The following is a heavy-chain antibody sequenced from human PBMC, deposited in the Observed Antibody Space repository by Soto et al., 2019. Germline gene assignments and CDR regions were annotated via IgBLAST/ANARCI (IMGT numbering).Heavy chain of an antibody. Sequence: QVQLVQYGAELRKPGSSVKVSCKASGGTFSDLTINWLRQSPGQRLEWRGGIIRIFDTANYAEKFQGRVTITADESTSPSFMEVSSLRSEDTAVYYCARNGTLTGYSYGMNAWGQGTMVTVSS. CDR1: GGTFSDLT. V-gene: IGHV1-69*01. CDR3: ARNGTLTGYSYGMNA. J-gene: IGHJ6*02. D-gene: IGHD1-1*01. CDR2: IIRIFDTA.